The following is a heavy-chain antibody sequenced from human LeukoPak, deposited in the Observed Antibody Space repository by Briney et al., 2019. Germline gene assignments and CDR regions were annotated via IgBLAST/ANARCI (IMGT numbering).Heavy chain of an antibody. CDR2: VRPGDGPT. V-gene: IGHV3-23*01. CDR1: GFTFKTYS. D-gene: IGHD2-2*01. Sequence: GGSLRLSCVVSGFTFKTYSMNWVRQAPGKGLEWVSHVRPGDGPTTYAESVKGRFTISRDNSKNTVSLQMNSLRVEDTAVYYCTRDHITSWQIDFWGQGTMVTVSS. CDR3: TRDHITSWQIDF. J-gene: IGHJ4*02.